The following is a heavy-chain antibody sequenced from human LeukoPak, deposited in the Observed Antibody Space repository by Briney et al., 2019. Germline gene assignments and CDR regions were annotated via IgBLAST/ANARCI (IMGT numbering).Heavy chain of an antibody. CDR2: FNPNSGGT. V-gene: IGHV1-2*02. CDR1: GYTFTGYY. D-gene: IGHD1-26*01. CDR3: ARGELRWGGAFDI. Sequence: ASVKVSCKASGYTFTGYYMHWVRQAPGQGLEWMGWFNPNSGGTNYAQKFQGRVTMTRDTSISTAYMELSRLRSDDTAVYYCARGELRWGGAFDIWGQGTMVTVSS. J-gene: IGHJ3*02.